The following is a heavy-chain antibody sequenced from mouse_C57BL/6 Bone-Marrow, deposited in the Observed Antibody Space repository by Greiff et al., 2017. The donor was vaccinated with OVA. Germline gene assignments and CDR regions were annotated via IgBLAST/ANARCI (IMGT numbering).Heavy chain of an antibody. CDR2: ISSGGDYI. V-gene: IGHV5-9-1*02. Sequence: EVHLVESGEGLVKPGGSLKLSCAASGFTFSSYAMSWVRQTPEKRLEWVAYISSGGDYIYYADTVKGRFTISRDNARNTLYLQMSSLKSEDTAMYYCTRDRNYGSSYRYFDVWGTGTTVTVSS. D-gene: IGHD1-1*01. CDR1: GFTFSSYA. J-gene: IGHJ1*03. CDR3: TRDRNYGSSYRYFDV.